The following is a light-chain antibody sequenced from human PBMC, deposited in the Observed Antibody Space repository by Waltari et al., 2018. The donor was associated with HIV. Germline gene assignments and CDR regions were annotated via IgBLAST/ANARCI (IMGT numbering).Light chain of an antibody. V-gene: IGKV3-15*01. CDR2: DAS. Sequence: EIVMTQSPATLSVSPGERATLSCRASQSVSSNLAWYQQKPGQAPRLRINDASTRATGIPARFSGSGSGTEFTLTISSLQSEDFAVYYCQQYNNWPRTFGQGTKVEIK. J-gene: IGKJ1*01. CDR3: QQYNNWPRT. CDR1: QSVSSN.